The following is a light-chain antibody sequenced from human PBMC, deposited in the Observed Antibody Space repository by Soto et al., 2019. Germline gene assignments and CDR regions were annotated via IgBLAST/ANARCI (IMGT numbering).Light chain of an antibody. CDR2: GAS. CDR1: QRISSN. V-gene: IGKV3-15*01. CDR3: QQYNNWPPT. J-gene: IGKJ5*01. Sequence: VVMTPSPATLAVSPWEGATLSCRASQRISSNLAWYQHKPGQAPRLLIFGASTRATGIPARFSGSGSETEFTLTISSLQSEDFAVYYCQQYNNWPPTFGQGTRLEIK.